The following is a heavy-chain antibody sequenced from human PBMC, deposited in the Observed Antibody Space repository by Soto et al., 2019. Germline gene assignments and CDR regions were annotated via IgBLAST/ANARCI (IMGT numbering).Heavy chain of an antibody. Sequence: SETLSLTCTVSGGSISSYYWSWIRQPPGKGLEWIGYIYYSGSTNYNPSLKSRVTISVDTSKNQFSLKLSSVTAADTAVYYCARVGGGDDFWSGYSIDYWGQGTLVTVSS. CDR3: ARVGGGDDFWSGYSIDY. D-gene: IGHD3-3*01. V-gene: IGHV4-59*01. CDR1: GGSISSYY. J-gene: IGHJ4*02. CDR2: IYYSGST.